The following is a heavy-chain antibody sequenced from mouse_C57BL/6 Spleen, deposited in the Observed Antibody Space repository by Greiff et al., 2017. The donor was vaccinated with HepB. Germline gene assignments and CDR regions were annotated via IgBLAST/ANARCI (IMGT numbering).Heavy chain of an antibody. Sequence: VQLQESGAELVRPGTSVKVSCKASGYAFTNYLIEWVKQRPGQGLEWIGVINPGSGGTNYNEKFKGKATLTADKSSSTAYMQLSSLTSEDSAVYFCARSGFTTVVVPYAMDYWGQGTSVTVSS. CDR2: INPGSGGT. D-gene: IGHD1-1*01. CDR3: ARSGFTTVVVPYAMDY. CDR1: GYAFTNYL. V-gene: IGHV1-54*01. J-gene: IGHJ4*01.